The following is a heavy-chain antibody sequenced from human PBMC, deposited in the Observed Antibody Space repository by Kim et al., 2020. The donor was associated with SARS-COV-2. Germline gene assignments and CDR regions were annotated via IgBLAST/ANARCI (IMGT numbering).Heavy chain of an antibody. J-gene: IGHJ3*02. CDR3: VRDSDWAFDM. CDR1: GFTFNSYS. Sequence: GGSLRLSCAASGFTFNSYSMNWVRQPPGKGLEWLAYSGTSSSVRSYADSVKDRFTISRDNAQNLLYLQMNSLRDEDTAMYYCVRDSDWAFDMWGQGTMVTVSS. D-gene: IGHD2-21*01. CDR2: SGTSSSVR. V-gene: IGHV3-48*02.